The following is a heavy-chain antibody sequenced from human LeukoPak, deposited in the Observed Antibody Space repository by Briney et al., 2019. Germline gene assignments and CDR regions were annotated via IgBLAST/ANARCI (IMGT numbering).Heavy chain of an antibody. Sequence: SETLSLTCTVSGGSISSSSYYWGWIRQPPGKGLEWIGSIYYSGSTYYNPSLKSRVTISVDTSKNQFSLKLSSVTAADTAVYYCARVRSSSWPEYFQHWGQGTLVTVSS. D-gene: IGHD6-13*01. CDR2: IYYSGST. CDR1: GGSISSSSYY. V-gene: IGHV4-39*07. CDR3: ARVRSSSWPEYFQH. J-gene: IGHJ1*01.